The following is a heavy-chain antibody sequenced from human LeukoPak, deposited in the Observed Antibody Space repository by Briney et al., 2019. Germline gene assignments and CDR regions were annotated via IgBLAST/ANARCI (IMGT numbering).Heavy chain of an antibody. CDR3: GRDFLSATVTNWFDP. CDR2: IDTSGST. Sequence: SETLSLTRTVSVGSISSYFWSWIRQPAGRGREWIGRIDTSGSTNYKPFLKSRIPMSVDTSKNKFPLKLSSVAAADPAVYYCGRDFLSATVTNWFDPWGEGTLVSVSS. CDR1: VGSISSYF. J-gene: IGHJ5*02. V-gene: IGHV4-4*07. D-gene: IGHD4-11*01.